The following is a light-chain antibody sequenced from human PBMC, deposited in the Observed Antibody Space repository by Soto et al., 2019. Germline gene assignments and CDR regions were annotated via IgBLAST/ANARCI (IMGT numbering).Light chain of an antibody. J-gene: IGLJ1*01. CDR2: DVS. CDR3: CSYAGSTRV. Sequence: QSALTQPRSVSGSPGQSVTISCTGTSSDVGGYNYVSWYQQHPGKAPKLMIYDVSKRPSGVPDRFSGSKSGNTASLTISGLQAEDEADYYCCSYAGSTRVFGTGTKVTVL. CDR1: SSDVGGYNY. V-gene: IGLV2-11*01.